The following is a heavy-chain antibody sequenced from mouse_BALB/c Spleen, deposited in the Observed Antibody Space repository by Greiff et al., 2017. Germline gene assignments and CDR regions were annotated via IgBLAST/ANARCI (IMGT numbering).Heavy chain of an antibody. D-gene: IGHD2-4*01. Sequence: VQLQQSGPGLVKPSQSLSLTCSVTGYSITSGYYWNWIRQFPGSKLEWMGYISYDGSNNYNPSLKNRISITRDTSKNQFFLKLNSVTTEDTATYYCARGSTMITTWFAYWGQGTLVTVSA. CDR3: ARGSTMITTWFAY. CDR2: ISYDGSN. CDR1: GYSITSGYY. V-gene: IGHV3-6*02. J-gene: IGHJ3*01.